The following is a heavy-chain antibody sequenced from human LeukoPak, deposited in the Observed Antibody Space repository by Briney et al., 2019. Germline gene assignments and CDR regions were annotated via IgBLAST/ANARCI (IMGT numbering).Heavy chain of an antibody. J-gene: IGHJ6*03. V-gene: IGHV5-51*01. Sequence: GESLKISCKGSGYSFTSYWIGWVRQMPGKGLEWMGIIYPGDSDTRYSPSFQGQVTISADKSISTAYLQWSSLKASDTAMYYCARLGDFWSLGLYYMDVWGKGTTGTVSS. CDR1: GYSFTSYW. CDR2: IYPGDSDT. D-gene: IGHD3-3*01. CDR3: ARLGDFWSLGLYYMDV.